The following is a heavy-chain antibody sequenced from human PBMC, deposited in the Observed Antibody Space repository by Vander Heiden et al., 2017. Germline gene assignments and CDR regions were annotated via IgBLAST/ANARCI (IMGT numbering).Heavy chain of an antibody. V-gene: IGHV3-23*01. CDR3: AKEVKSSSSFDY. J-gene: IGHJ4*02. D-gene: IGHD6-6*01. CDR2: ISGSGGST. Sequence: EVQLLESGGGLVQPGGSLRPSCAAPGFPFSSYAMSWVRQAPGKGLGWVSAISGSGGSTYYADSVKGRFTISRDNSKNTLYLQMNSLRAEDTAVYYCAKEVKSSSSFDYWGQGTLVTVSS. CDR1: GFPFSSYA.